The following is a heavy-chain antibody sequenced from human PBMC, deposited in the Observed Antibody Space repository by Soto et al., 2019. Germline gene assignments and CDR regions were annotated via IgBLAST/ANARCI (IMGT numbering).Heavy chain of an antibody. CDR1: GFTFDDYG. CDR2: IYSGGST. V-gene: IGHV3-53*04. D-gene: IGHD6-25*01. J-gene: IGHJ5*02. CDR3: ASEVGHGLFDP. Sequence: GGSLRLSCAASGFTFDDYGMSWVRQAPGKGLEWVSVIYSGGSTYYADSVKGRFTISRHNSKNTLYLQMNSLRAEDTAVYYCASEVGHGLFDPWGQGTLVTVSS.